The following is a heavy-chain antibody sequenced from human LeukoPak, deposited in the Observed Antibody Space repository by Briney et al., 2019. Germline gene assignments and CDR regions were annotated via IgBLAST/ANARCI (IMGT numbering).Heavy chain of an antibody. CDR3: AGTKTTAMVGFDY. V-gene: IGHV1-18*01. D-gene: IGHD5-18*01. CDR2: ISTYNGNT. J-gene: IGHJ4*02. CDR1: GYTFTNYG. Sequence: ASVKVSCKASGYTFTNYGISWVRQAPGQGLEWMGWISTYNGNTNYAQNLQGRVTMTTDTSTTTAYMELRSLRSDDTAVYYCAGTKTTAMVGFDYWGQGTLVTVSS.